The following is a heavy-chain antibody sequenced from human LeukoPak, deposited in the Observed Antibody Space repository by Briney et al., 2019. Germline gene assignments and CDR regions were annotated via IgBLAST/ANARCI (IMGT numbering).Heavy chain of an antibody. Sequence: GGSLRLSCAASGFTVSSNYMSWVRQAPGKGLVWVSRINTDGSSTSYADSVKGRFTISRDNAKNTLYLQMNSLRAEDTAVYYCTRVGYCATTSCRTAFDIWGQGTMVTVSS. D-gene: IGHD2-2*01. CDR2: INTDGSST. J-gene: IGHJ3*02. V-gene: IGHV3-74*01. CDR3: TRVGYCATTSCRTAFDI. CDR1: GFTVSSNY.